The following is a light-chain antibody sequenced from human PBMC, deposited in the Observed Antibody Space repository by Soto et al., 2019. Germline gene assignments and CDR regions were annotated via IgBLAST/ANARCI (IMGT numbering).Light chain of an antibody. CDR3: SSCTSSSTLVI. J-gene: IGLJ2*01. CDR2: DVR. Sequence: QSALTQPASVSGSPGQSITISCTGTSSDVGGCDYVSWYQQHPGKAPKLMIYDVRHRPSGVSDRFSGSKSGNTASLSISGLQPEDEADYYCSSCTSSSTLVIFGGGTKLTV. V-gene: IGLV2-14*01. CDR1: SSDVGGCDY.